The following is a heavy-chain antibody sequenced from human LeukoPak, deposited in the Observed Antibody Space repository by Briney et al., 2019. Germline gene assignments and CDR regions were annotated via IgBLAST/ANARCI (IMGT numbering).Heavy chain of an antibody. CDR2: IYYSGST. Sequence: SETLSLTCTVSGGSISSYYWSWIRQPPGKGLEWIGYIYYSGSTNYNPSLKSRVTISVDTSKNQFSLKLSSVTAADTAVYYCARRHYYDSSRLDPWGQGTLVTVSS. J-gene: IGHJ5*02. CDR1: GGSISSYY. CDR3: ARRHYYDSSRLDP. D-gene: IGHD3-22*01. V-gene: IGHV4-59*08.